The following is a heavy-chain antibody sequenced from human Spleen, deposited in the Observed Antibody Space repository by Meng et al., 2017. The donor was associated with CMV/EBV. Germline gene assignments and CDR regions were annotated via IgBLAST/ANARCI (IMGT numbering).Heavy chain of an antibody. Sequence: LVQAGAEVKKPGASVKFSCKASGYTFTGYYMHWVRQAPGQGLEWMGWINPNSGGTNYAQKFQGRVTMTRDTSISTAYMELSRLRSDDTAVYYCARDREGSSGYYYDYWGQGTLVTVSS. V-gene: IGHV1-2*02. CDR3: ARDREGSSGYYYDY. D-gene: IGHD3-22*01. CDR2: INPNSGGT. CDR1: GYTFTGYY. J-gene: IGHJ4*02.